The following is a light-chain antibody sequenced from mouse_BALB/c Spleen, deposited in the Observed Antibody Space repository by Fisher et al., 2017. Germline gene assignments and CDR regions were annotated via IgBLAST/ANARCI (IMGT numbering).Light chain of an antibody. Sequence: DIVLTQSPAIMSASPGEKVTMTCRASSSVSSSYLHWYQQKSGTSPKRWIYDTSKLASGVPARFSGSGSGTSYSLTISSVEAEDAATYYCQQWSSNPLTFGAGTKLELK. CDR1: SSVSSSY. V-gene: IGKV4-57-1*01. CDR2: DTS. J-gene: IGKJ5*01. CDR3: QQWSSNPLT.